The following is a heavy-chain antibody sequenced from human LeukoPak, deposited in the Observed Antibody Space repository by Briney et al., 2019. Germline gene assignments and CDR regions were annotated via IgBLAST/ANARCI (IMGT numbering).Heavy chain of an antibody. CDR3: AKDWGVGGGYRLWGPYYYYYGMDV. CDR2: ISGSGGST. D-gene: IGHD5-18*01. CDR1: GFTFGSYA. V-gene: IGHV3-23*01. Sequence: PGASLRLSCAASGFTFGSYAMSWVRQAPGKGLEWVSAISGSGGSTYYADSVKGRFTISRDNSKNTLYLQMNSLRAEDTAVYYCAKDWGVGGGYRLWGPYYYYYGMDVWGQGTTVTVSS. J-gene: IGHJ6*02.